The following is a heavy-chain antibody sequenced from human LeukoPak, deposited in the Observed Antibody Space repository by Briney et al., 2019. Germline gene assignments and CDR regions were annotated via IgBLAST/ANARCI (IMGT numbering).Heavy chain of an antibody. V-gene: IGHV3-74*01. D-gene: IGHD3-3*01. Sequence: GGSLRLSCAASGFTFSSYWMHWVRHAPGKGLVWVSRINSDGGSTSYADSVKGRFTISRDNAKNTLYLQTNSLRAEDTAVYYCARGNGGFGDWGQGTLVTVSS. J-gene: IGHJ4*02. CDR3: ARGNGGFGD. CDR1: GFTFSSYW. CDR2: INSDGGST.